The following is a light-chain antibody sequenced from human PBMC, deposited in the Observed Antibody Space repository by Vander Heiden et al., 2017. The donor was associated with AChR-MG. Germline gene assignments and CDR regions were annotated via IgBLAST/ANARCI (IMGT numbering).Light chain of an antibody. CDR1: QGISNY. J-gene: IGKJ1*01. CDR2: AAS. CDR3: QKEDNAPET. V-gene: IGKV1-27*01. Sequence: DIQMTQSPSSLSASVGDRVTITCRASQGISNYLAWYQHKPGNVPKILIYAASTLQSGVSSRFSGSRSGTDFTLSITSLQPEDVATYYCQKEDNAPETFGQGTKVEIK.